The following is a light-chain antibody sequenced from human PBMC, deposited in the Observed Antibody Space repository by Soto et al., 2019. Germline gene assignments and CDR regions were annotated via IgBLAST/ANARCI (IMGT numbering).Light chain of an antibody. CDR2: AAS. CDR1: QGISNY. J-gene: IGKJ1*01. Sequence: DIQMTQSPSSLSASVGDRVTITCRASQGISNYLAWYQQKPGKVPKLLIYAASTLQSGVPSRFSGSGSGTDFNLTIRSLKPEDVATYYCQKYNSAPRTFGQGTKVEIK. CDR3: QKYNSAPRT. V-gene: IGKV1-27*01.